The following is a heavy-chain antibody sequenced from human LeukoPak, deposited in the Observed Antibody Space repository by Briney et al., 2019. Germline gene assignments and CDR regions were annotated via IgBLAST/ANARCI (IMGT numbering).Heavy chain of an antibody. Sequence: PSETLSLTCTVSGGSISSGGYYWSWLRQHPGKGLEWIGYIYHSGSTYYNPSLKSRVTISVDTSKNQFSLKLSSVTAADTAVYYCAGGGSYYDILTGYYPDAPPDYWGQGTLVTVSS. CDR3: AGGGSYYDILTGYYPDAPPDY. D-gene: IGHD3-9*01. V-gene: IGHV4-31*03. CDR1: GGSISSGGYY. CDR2: IYHSGST. J-gene: IGHJ4*02.